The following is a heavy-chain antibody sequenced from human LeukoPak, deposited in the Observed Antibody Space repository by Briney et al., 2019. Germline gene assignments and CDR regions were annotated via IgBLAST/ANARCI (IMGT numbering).Heavy chain of an antibody. CDR1: GYTFTTYP. V-gene: IGHV1-3*01. CDR2: INPANGDT. D-gene: IGHD3-10*01. J-gene: IGHJ4*02. CDR3: ARKDYFGSGVYFFDS. Sequence: GGSVKVSCKASGYTFTTYPIHWVRQAPGQSREWMGWINPANGDTGYPQKFQGRVTIIRDTSASTAYMELSSLRSEDTALYYCARKDYFGSGVYFFDSWGQGTLVTVSS.